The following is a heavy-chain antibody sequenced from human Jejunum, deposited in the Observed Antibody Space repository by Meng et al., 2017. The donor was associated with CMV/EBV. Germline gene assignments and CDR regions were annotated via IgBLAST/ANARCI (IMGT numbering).Heavy chain of an antibody. CDR1: GYAFSSYW. D-gene: IGHD5-12*01. Sequence: SGYAFSSYWLAWVRQLPGKGLEWIGIIYPDDFDAKYSPSFQGQVTITADKSTGIAYLQWHSLQASDTATYYCARMQYSLPIDIDYWGQGARVTVSS. J-gene: IGHJ4*02. CDR3: ARMQYSLPIDIDY. CDR2: IYPDDFDA. V-gene: IGHV5-51*01.